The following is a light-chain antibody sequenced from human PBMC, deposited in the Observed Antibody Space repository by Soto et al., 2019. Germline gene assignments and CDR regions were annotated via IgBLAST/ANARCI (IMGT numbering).Light chain of an antibody. CDR2: KGS. CDR3: QQHDSYSVT. CDR1: QSINNW. Sequence: DIQMTQSPSTLSASVGDRVIITCRASQSINNWLAWYQQKPGKAPKLLIYKGSTLESGVPSRFSGSGSGTEFTLTITSLQPDDFATYYCQQHDSYSVTFGGGTKVKIK. J-gene: IGKJ4*01. V-gene: IGKV1-5*03.